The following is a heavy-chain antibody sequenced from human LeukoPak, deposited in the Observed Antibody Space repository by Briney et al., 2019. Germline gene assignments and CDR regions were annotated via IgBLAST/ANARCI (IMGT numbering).Heavy chain of an antibody. CDR3: AKLPGRAADY. CDR2: ISDSGGST. Sequence: HSGGSLRLSCAASGFTFSSYVMNWVRQAPGKGLEWVSGISDSGGSTYYADSVKGRFTISRDNSKNTLYLQMNSLRAEDTAVYYCAKLPGRAADYWGQGTLVTVSS. CDR1: GFTFSSYV. V-gene: IGHV3-23*01. J-gene: IGHJ4*02.